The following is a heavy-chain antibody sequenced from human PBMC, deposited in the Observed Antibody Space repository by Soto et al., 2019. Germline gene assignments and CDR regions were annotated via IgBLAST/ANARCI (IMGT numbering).Heavy chain of an antibody. J-gene: IGHJ5*02. V-gene: IGHV1-3*01. Sequence: ASVKVSCKASGYTFTSYAMHWVRQAPGQRLEWMGWINAGNGNTNYAQKLQGRVTMTTDTSTSTAYMELRSLRSDGTAVYYCARNYGWFDPWGQGTLVTVSS. CDR1: GYTFTSYA. CDR3: ARNYGWFDP. D-gene: IGHD3-10*01. CDR2: INAGNGNT.